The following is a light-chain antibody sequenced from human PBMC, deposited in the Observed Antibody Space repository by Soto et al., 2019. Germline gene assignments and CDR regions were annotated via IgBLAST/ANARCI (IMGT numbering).Light chain of an antibody. CDR1: HCISTY. CDR2: AAS. Sequence: DVQMTQSPGALSASVGGGCTITCLASHCISTYLAWYQQTSGKAPKLLISAASTLQRGVPSRFSGSGSGTQFTLTISSLQPEDFATYYCQQLNAYPLTFGGGTKVDIK. CDR3: QQLNAYPLT. J-gene: IGKJ4*01. V-gene: IGKV1-9*01.